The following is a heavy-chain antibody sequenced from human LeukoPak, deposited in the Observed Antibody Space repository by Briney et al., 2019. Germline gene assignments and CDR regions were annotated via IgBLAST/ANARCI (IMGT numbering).Heavy chain of an antibody. CDR2: ITSSSSYI. CDR1: GFTFSTYN. D-gene: IGHD3-22*01. Sequence: GGSLRLSCAASGFTFSTYNMNWVRQAPGKGLEWVSSITSSSSYIYYADSVKGRFTISRDNAKNSLYLQMNSLRAEDTAVYYCARDLYRIVVVPHYFDYWGQGTLVTVSS. J-gene: IGHJ4*02. V-gene: IGHV3-21*01. CDR3: ARDLYRIVVVPHYFDY.